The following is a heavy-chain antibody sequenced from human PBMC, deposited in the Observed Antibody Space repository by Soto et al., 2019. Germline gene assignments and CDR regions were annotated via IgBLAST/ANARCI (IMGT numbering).Heavy chain of an antibody. V-gene: IGHV3-23*01. J-gene: IGHJ5*01. D-gene: IGHD1-26*01. CDR2: IGGGNTDR. Sequence: DVQLLESGGGLVQPGGSLTLSCAASRFIFSDYAMNWVRQAPGKGLEWVSSIGGGNTDRYYADSVKGRFIISRDNSKNTMYLQMNSLGEDDTAVYYCAKDAVSYNGKWDWFDSWGQGTLVTVSS. CDR1: RFIFSDYA. CDR3: AKDAVSYNGKWDWFDS.